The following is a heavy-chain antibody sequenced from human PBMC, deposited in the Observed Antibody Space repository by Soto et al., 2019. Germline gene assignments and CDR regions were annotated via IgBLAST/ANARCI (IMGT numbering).Heavy chain of an antibody. Sequence: ASVKVSCKASGYTFTGYYMHWVRQAPGQGLEWMGWINPNSGGTNYAQKFQGRVTMTRDTSISTAYMELSRLRSDDTAVYYCARLSPHYDSSGYYTYWGQGTLVTVSS. CDR1: GYTFTGYY. D-gene: IGHD3-22*01. CDR2: INPNSGGT. CDR3: ARLSPHYDSSGYYTY. J-gene: IGHJ4*02. V-gene: IGHV1-2*02.